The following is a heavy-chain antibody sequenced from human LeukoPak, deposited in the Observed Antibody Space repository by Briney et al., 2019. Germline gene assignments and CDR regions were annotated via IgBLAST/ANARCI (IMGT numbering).Heavy chain of an antibody. CDR1: GFTFSSYA. Sequence: AGGSLRLSCAASGFTFSSYAMSWVRQAPGKGLEWVSAISGSGGSTYYAGSVKGRFTISRDNSKNTPYLQMNSLRAEDTAVYYCAKSDMYSSSWYGSNWFDPWGQGTLVTVSS. CDR2: ISGSGGST. V-gene: IGHV3-23*01. D-gene: IGHD6-13*01. J-gene: IGHJ5*02. CDR3: AKSDMYSSSWYGSNWFDP.